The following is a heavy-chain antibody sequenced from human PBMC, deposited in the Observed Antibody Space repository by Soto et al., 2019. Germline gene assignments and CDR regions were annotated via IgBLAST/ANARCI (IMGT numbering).Heavy chain of an antibody. CDR2: IGGSGGYK. D-gene: IGHD6-13*01. Sequence: EVQLLESGGGLVQPGGSRRLSCAASGFFFSSYAMSWVRQAPGKGLEWVSGIGGSGGYKSYADSVKGRFTISRDNSKNTLYLQMERLGAEDTAVYYCAKDAAMVSSTFNYFDYWGQGTLVAVSS. J-gene: IGHJ4*02. CDR1: GFFFSSYA. V-gene: IGHV3-23*01. CDR3: AKDAAMVSSTFNYFDY.